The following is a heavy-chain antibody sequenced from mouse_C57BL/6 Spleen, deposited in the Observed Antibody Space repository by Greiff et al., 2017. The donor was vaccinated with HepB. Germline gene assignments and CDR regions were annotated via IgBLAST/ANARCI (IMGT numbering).Heavy chain of an antibody. D-gene: IGHD2-2*01. Sequence: QVQLQQSGAELVKPGASVKISCKASGYAFSSYWMNWVKQRPGKGLEWIGQIYPGDGDTNYNGKFKGKATLTADKSSSTAYMQLSSLTSEDSAVYFCARGGGGYGNYFDYWGQGTTLTVSS. CDR2: IYPGDGDT. J-gene: IGHJ2*01. V-gene: IGHV1-80*01. CDR1: GYAFSSYW. CDR3: ARGGGGYGNYFDY.